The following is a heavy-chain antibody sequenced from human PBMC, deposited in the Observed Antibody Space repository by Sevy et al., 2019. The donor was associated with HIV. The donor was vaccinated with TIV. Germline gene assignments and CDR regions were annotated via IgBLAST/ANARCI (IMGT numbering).Heavy chain of an antibody. J-gene: IGHJ6*02. CDR2: INSHGTIT. Sequence: GGSLRLSCAASGFTLSSHWMFWVRQGPGKGLVWVSHINSHGTITNYADSVRGRFTISRDNAKNTVYLQMDSLRAEDTAFYYCARGQVLRFFDWPTYGLDVWRQGTTVTVSS. V-gene: IGHV3-74*01. CDR1: GFTLSSHW. CDR3: ARGQVLRFFDWPTYGLDV. D-gene: IGHD3-3*01.